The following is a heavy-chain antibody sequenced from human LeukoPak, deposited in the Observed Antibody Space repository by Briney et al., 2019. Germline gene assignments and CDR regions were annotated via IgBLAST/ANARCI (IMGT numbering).Heavy chain of an antibody. CDR1: GGTFSSYA. CDR2: IIPILGIA. D-gene: IGHD6-13*01. V-gene: IGHV1-69*04. CDR3: ARVVAAAGRGGGDIDY. J-gene: IGHJ4*02. Sequence: SVKVSYKASGGTFSSYAISWVRQTPAQGLEWVGRIIPILGIATYAQKFQGRVTITADKSTSTAYMELSSLRSEDTAVYYCARVVAAAGRGGGDIDYWGQGTLVTVSS.